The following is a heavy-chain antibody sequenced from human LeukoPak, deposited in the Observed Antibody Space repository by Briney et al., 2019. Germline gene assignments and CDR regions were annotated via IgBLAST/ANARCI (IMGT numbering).Heavy chain of an antibody. CDR3: ARRWNYGRNYYIDV. J-gene: IGHJ6*03. CDR1: GGSFSNYY. D-gene: IGHD1-7*01. Sequence: RPSETLSLTCAVYGGSFSNYYWSWIRQPPGKGLEWIGEINDSGRINYNSSLMSRVTVSVDTSKNQFSLRLTSVTATDTAVYYCARRWNYGRNYYIDVWGNGATVSVSS. V-gene: IGHV4-34*01. CDR2: INDSGRI.